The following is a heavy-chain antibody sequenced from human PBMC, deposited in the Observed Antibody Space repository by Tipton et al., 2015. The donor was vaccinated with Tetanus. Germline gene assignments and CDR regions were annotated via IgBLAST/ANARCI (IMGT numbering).Heavy chain of an antibody. CDR1: GFTFNTYS. CDR3: AKVGNYGVNVDAFDI. Sequence: SLRLSCAASGFTFNTYSMNWVRQAPGKGLDWVSSISSGGNYIYYADSVKGRFTISRDGNSLYLQMNSLRAEDTALYYCAKVGNYGVNVDAFDIWGQGTMVTVSS. J-gene: IGHJ3*02. D-gene: IGHD4-23*01. V-gene: IGHV3-21*01. CDR2: ISSGGNYI.